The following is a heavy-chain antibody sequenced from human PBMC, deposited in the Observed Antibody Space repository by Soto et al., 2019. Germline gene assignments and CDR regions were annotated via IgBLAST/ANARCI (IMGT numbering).Heavy chain of an antibody. J-gene: IGHJ4*02. V-gene: IGHV4-59*01. D-gene: IGHD1-26*01. CDR2: IYYSGST. CDR1: GGSISSYY. Sequence: QVQLQESGPGLVKPSETLSLTCTVSGGSISSYYWSWIRQPPGKGLEWIGYIYYSGSTSYNPSLKSRVTISVDTSKNQFSLKLSSVTAADTAVYYCARRYGGNFDYWGPGTLVTVSS. CDR3: ARRYGGNFDY.